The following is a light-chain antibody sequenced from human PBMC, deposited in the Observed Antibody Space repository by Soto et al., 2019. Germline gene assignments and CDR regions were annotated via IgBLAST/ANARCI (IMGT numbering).Light chain of an antibody. CDR2: DAS. CDR1: QSISAW. Sequence: DIQMTQSPPTMSASVGDRVTITCRASQSISAWLAWYQQRPGKAPKLLVYDASTLESGVPSRFSGSGSGTEFTPTITSLQPDDFASYYCHQYHDYPVTFGQGTKLEIK. V-gene: IGKV1-5*01. J-gene: IGKJ2*01. CDR3: HQYHDYPVT.